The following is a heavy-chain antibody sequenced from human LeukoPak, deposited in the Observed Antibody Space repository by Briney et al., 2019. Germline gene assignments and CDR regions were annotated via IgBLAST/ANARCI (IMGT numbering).Heavy chain of an antibody. CDR2: IHPNSGGT. V-gene: IGHV1-2*02. CDR1: GYTFSDYY. CDR3: ARGNSLSSYYNWLDL. D-gene: IGHD3-10*01. Sequence: GASVKVSCKAAGYTFSDYYIHWVRQAPGQGPEWMGWIHPNSGGTKYADKFQGRVTMTRETSISTAYMELSRLKSDDTAVYYCARGNSLSSYYNWLDLWGQGTLVTVSS. J-gene: IGHJ5*02.